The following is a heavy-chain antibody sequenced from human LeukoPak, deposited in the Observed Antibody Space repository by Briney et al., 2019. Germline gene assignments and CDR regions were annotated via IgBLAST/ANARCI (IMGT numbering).Heavy chain of an antibody. V-gene: IGHV3-23*01. CDR3: ANGRSSSWYRGNYYYGMDV. J-gene: IGHJ6*02. CDR1: GFTFSTYT. CDR2: ISGSGGST. D-gene: IGHD6-13*01. Sequence: PGGSLRLSCAASGFTFSTYTMNWVRQAPGKGLEWVSAISGSGGSTYYADSVKGRFTISRDNSKNTLYLQMNSLRAEDTAVYYCANGRSSSWYRGNYYYGMDVWGQGTTVTVSS.